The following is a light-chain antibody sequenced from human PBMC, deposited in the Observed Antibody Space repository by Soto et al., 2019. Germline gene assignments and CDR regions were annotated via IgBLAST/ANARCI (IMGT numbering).Light chain of an antibody. CDR2: AVS. V-gene: IGLV2-14*03. J-gene: IGLJ1*01. Sequence: LTQPASVSGSPGQSITISCSGTSSDIGSYDHVAWYQQFPGKSPKLIIYAVSDRPSGVSDRFSGSKSGISASLTISGLQTEDEADYYCISYTDRQSYLFGTGTKVT. CDR1: SSDIGSYDH. CDR3: ISYTDRQSYL.